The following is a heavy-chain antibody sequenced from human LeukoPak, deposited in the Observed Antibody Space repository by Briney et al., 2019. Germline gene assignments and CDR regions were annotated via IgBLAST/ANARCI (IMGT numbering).Heavy chain of an antibody. Sequence: SETLSLTCTVSGGSISSSSYYWGWIRQPPGKGLEWIGSIHYSGSTYYNPSLKSRVTISVDTSKNQFSLKLSSVTAADTAVYYCQQWYGNWFDPWGQGTLVTVSS. CDR2: IHYSGST. D-gene: IGHD6-19*01. CDR3: QQWYGNWFDP. V-gene: IGHV4-39*01. CDR1: GGSISSSSYY. J-gene: IGHJ5*02.